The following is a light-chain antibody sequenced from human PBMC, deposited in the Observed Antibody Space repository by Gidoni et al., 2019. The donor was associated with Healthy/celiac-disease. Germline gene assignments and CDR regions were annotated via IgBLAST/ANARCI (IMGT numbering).Light chain of an antibody. J-gene: IGKJ4*01. CDR2: WAS. V-gene: IGKV4-1*01. CDR3: QQYYSTLT. CDR1: QSVLYSSNNKNY. Sequence: DIVMTQSPDSLAVSLGERATINCKSSQSVLYSSNNKNYLAWYQQKPGQPPKLLIYWASTRESGVPDRCSGSGSGTDFTLTISSLQAGDVAVYYCQQYYSTLTFXGXTKVEIK.